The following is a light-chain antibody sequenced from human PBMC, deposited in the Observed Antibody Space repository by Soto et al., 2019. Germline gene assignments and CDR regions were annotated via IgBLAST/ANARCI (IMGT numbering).Light chain of an antibody. CDR1: QSVNSNF. CDR2: GES. Sequence: EIVLTQSPGTLSLSPGDRATLSCRASQSVNSNFLAWYQQKPGQAPRLLIYGESARLTGIPDRFSGSGSGTDFTLTISRLEPEDFTVYYCQHYGTSLPFGGGTKVEIK. CDR3: QHYGTSLP. V-gene: IGKV3-20*01. J-gene: IGKJ4*01.